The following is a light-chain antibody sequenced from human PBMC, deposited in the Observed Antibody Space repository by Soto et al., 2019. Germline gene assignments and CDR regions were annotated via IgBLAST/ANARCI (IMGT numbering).Light chain of an antibody. V-gene: IGKV3-15*01. CDR3: QQCRNWQLT. J-gene: IGKJ4*01. Sequence: EIVMTQSPATLSVSPGEGATLSCKASQNVYNNLAWYQQRPGHPPRLLIYDASTRATGISARFSGSGYGTEFTLTICSLQSEDFAVYFCQQCRNWQLTFCGGTKVEIK. CDR1: QNVYNN. CDR2: DAS.